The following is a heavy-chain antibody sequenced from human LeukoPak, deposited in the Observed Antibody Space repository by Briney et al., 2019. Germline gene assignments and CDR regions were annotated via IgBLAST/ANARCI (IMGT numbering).Heavy chain of an antibody. D-gene: IGHD3-22*01. J-gene: IGHJ4*02. Sequence: GGSLRLSCAASGFTFDDYAMHWVRQAPGKGLERVSGISWNSGSIGYADSVKGRFTISRDNAKNSLYLQMNSLRAEDTALYYCAKAPDRYYYDSSGYYFDYWGQGTLVTVSS. CDR2: ISWNSGSI. CDR3: AKAPDRYYYDSSGYYFDY. CDR1: GFTFDDYA. V-gene: IGHV3-9*01.